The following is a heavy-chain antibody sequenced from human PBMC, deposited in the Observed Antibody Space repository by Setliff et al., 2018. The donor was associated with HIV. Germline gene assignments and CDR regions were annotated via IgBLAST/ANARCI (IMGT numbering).Heavy chain of an antibody. V-gene: IGHV4-59*01. CDR2: IYYSGST. D-gene: IGHD3-10*01. J-gene: IGHJ6*03. Sequence: PSETLSLTCTVSGGSISSYYWSWIRQPPGKGLEWIGYIYYSGSTNYNPSLKSRVTISVDTSKNQFSLKLTSVTAADTAVYYCASLDGSESPYIYYYYMDVWGKGTAVTVS. CDR3: ASLDGSESPYIYYYYMDV. CDR1: GGSISSYY.